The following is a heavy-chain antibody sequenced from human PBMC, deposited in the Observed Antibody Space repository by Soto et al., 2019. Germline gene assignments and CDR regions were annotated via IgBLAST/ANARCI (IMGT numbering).Heavy chain of an antibody. CDR1: GDSASSNTAT. J-gene: IGHJ4*02. D-gene: IGHD3-10*01. V-gene: IGHV6-1*01. Sequence: SQTLSLTCAISGDSASSNTATWHWIRPSPSRGLEWLGRTYYRSKWYNDYAISVKSRITIKPDTSKNQFSLHLNSVPPEDTAVYSCTRDNTVRTMDLFDYWGQGTLVTVSS. CDR2: TYYRSKWYN. CDR3: TRDNTVRTMDLFDY.